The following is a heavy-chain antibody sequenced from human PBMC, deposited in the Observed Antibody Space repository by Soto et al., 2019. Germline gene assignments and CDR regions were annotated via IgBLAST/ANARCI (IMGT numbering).Heavy chain of an antibody. Sequence: GGSLRLSCAASGFTSSSYAMSWVRQAPGKGLEWVSAISGSGGSTYYADSVKGRFTISRDNSKNTLYLQMNSLRAEDTAVYYCAKGDSGSYYNVKEVDADYFDYWGQGTLVTVSS. CDR2: ISGSGGST. CDR3: AKGDSGSYYNVKEVDADYFDY. J-gene: IGHJ4*02. V-gene: IGHV3-23*01. D-gene: IGHD3-10*01. CDR1: GFTSSSYA.